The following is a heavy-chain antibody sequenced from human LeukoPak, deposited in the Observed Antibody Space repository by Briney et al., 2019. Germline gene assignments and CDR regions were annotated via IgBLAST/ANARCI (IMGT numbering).Heavy chain of an antibody. V-gene: IGHV1-18*01. Sequence: ASVKVSCKASGYTFTSYGISWVRQAPGQGLEWMGWISTYNGNPSYAQNFRDRVTMTTDTPTTTAYMELSSLTSDDTAMYYCARARTLHNWFDPWGQGTLVTVSS. CDR1: GYTFTSYG. D-gene: IGHD1-14*01. J-gene: IGHJ5*02. CDR2: ISTYNGNP. CDR3: ARARTLHNWFDP.